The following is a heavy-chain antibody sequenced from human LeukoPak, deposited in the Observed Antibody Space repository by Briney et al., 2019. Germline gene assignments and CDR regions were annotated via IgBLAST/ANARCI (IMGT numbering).Heavy chain of an antibody. CDR1: GFTFSDYY. CDR3: ARNRWFGELYYGMDV. CDR2: ISSSGSTI. D-gene: IGHD3-10*01. V-gene: IGHV3-11*01. J-gene: IGHJ6*02. Sequence: GGSLRLSCAASGFTFSDYYMSWIRQAPGKGLEWVSYISSSGSTIYYADSVKGRFTISRDNAKNSLYLQMNSLRAEDTAVYYCARNRWFGELYYGMDVWGQGTTVTVSS.